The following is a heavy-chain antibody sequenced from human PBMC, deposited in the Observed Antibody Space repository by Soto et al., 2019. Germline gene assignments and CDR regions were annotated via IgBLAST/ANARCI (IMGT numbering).Heavy chain of an antibody. V-gene: IGHV3-43*01. Sequence: GSLRLSCAASGFTFSSYAMSWVRQPPGKGLEWVSLISWDGGSTYYADSVKGRFTISRDNSKNSLYLQMNSLRTEDTALYYCAKPRTPGAAMVSPLDIWGQGTMVTVSS. CDR2: ISWDGGST. D-gene: IGHD5-18*01. J-gene: IGHJ3*02. CDR3: AKPRTPGAAMVSPLDI. CDR1: GFTFSSYA.